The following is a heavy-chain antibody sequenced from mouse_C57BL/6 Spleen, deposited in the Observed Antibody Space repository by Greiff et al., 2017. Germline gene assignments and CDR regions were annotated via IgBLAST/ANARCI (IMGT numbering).Heavy chain of an antibody. CDR2: IYPGNSDT. D-gene: IGHD1-1*01. CDR1: GYTFTSYW. V-gene: IGHV1-5*01. Sequence: VQLQQSGTVLARPGASVKMSCKTSGYTFTSYWMHWVKQRPGQGLEWIGAIYPGNSDTSYNQKFKGKAKLTAVTSASTAYMELSSLTNEDSAVYYCTRSRGYYGSSNYFDYWGQGTTLTVSS. CDR3: TRSRGYYGSSNYFDY. J-gene: IGHJ2*01.